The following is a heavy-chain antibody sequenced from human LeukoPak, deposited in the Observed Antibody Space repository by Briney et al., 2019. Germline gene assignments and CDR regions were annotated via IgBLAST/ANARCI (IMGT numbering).Heavy chain of an antibody. CDR2: ISSSDNTI. CDR3: ARVHRGYSYGRLDY. CDR1: GFAFSDYS. J-gene: IGHJ4*02. Sequence: PGGSLRLSCAASGFAFSDYSMNWVRQAPEKGLEWVSYISSSDNTIHYADSVKGRFTISRDNAKNSLYLEMNSLRDEDTAVYYCARVHRGYSYGRLDYWGQGTLVTVSS. D-gene: IGHD5-18*01. V-gene: IGHV3-48*02.